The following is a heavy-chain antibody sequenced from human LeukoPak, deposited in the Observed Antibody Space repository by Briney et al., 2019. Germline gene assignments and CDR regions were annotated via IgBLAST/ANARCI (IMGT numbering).Heavy chain of an antibody. V-gene: IGHV3-23*01. J-gene: IGHJ4*01. CDR2: ISGSGGSK. CDR3: AKDQEAITMVRGELDY. Sequence: PGGSLRLSCAASGFTFSSYAMSWVRQAPGKGLEWVSVISGSGGSKYYADSVKGRFTISRDNSKNTLYLQMNSLRAEDTGVYYCAKDQEAITMVRGELDYWGQGTLVTVYS. CDR1: GFTFSSYA. D-gene: IGHD3-10*01.